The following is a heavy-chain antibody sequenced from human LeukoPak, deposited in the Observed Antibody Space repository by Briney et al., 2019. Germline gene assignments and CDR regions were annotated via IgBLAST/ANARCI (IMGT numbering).Heavy chain of an antibody. CDR3: ARDWSYYYDSSGYQDAFDI. J-gene: IGHJ3*02. CDR1: GYTFTGYY. D-gene: IGHD3-22*01. V-gene: IGHV1-2*02. Sequence: GASVKVSCKASGYTFTGYYMHWVRQAPGQGLEWMGWINPNSGGTNYAQKFQGRVTMTRDTSISTAYMELSRLRSDDTAVYYCARDWSYYYDSSGYQDAFDIWGQGTMVTVSS. CDR2: INPNSGGT.